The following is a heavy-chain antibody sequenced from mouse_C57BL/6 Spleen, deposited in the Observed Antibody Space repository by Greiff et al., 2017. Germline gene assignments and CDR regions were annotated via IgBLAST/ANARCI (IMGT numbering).Heavy chain of an antibody. CDR3: TPYYYDFDY. CDR1: GYTFTDYE. V-gene: IGHV1-15*01. CDR2: IDPETGGT. J-gene: IGHJ2*01. D-gene: IGHD2-10*01. Sequence: VQLQQSGAELVRPGASVTLSCKASGYTFTDYEMHWVKQTPVHGLEWIGAIDPETGGTAYNQKFKGKAILTADKSSSTAYMALRSLTSEDSAVYYCTPYYYDFDYWGQGTTLTVSS.